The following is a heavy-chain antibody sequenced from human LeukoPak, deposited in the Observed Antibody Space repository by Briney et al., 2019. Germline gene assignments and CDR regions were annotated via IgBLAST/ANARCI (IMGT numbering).Heavy chain of an antibody. CDR3: ARLQYYYDSRGYIAYFDY. D-gene: IGHD3-22*01. V-gene: IGHV5-51*01. CDR2: IYPGDSDT. J-gene: IGHJ4*02. CDR1: GYSFTSYW. Sequence: GESLKISCKGSGYSFTSYWIGWVRQMPGKGLEWMGIIYPGDSDTRYSPSFQGQVTISADKSISTAYLQWSSLKASDTAMYYCARLQYYYDSRGYIAYFDYWGQGTLVTVSS.